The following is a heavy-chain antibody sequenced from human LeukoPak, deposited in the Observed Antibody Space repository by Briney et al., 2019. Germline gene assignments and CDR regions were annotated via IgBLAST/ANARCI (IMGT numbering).Heavy chain of an antibody. CDR1: GGSISSYY. D-gene: IGHD3-22*01. CDR2: IYYSGST. Sequence: PSETLSLTCTVSGGSISSYYWSWIRQPPGKGLEWIGYIYYSGSTNYNPSLKSRVTISVDTSKNQFSLKLSSVTAADTAVYYCARGYYYDSSGYYYPSLYYYYYGMDVWGQGTTVTVSS. CDR3: ARGYYYDSSGYYYPSLYYYYYGMDV. V-gene: IGHV4-59*01. J-gene: IGHJ6*02.